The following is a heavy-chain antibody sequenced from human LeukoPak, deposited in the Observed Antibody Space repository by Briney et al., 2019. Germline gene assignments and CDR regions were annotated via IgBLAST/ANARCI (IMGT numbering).Heavy chain of an antibody. CDR3: ARVEHYYGLGRGTFDL. D-gene: IGHD3-10*01. V-gene: IGHV4-31*03. CDR1: GGSIDSGGYY. Sequence: SGTLSLTCTVSGGSIDSGGYYWGWVRQHPGKGLEWIGFIYYSGSTYYNPSLKSRLTISIDTSNNQFSLKLTSVTAADTAVYYCARVEHYYGLGRGTFDLWGQGTMVTVSS. J-gene: IGHJ3*01. CDR2: IYYSGST.